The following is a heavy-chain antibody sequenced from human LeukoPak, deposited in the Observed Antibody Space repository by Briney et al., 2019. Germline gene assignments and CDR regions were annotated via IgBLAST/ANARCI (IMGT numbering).Heavy chain of an antibody. V-gene: IGHV3-20*04. CDR1: GFTLDDYD. CDR2: INWNGSST. Sequence: GGSLRLSCAVSGFTLDDYDMIWVRQAPGKGLEWVFGINWNGSSTGYADSVKVRFTISRYNARNSLHLKMNSLRAEDTALYYCARDLRTAGSYDILTVDWGQGTLVTVSS. D-gene: IGHD3-9*01. CDR3: ARDLRTAGSYDILTVD. J-gene: IGHJ4*02.